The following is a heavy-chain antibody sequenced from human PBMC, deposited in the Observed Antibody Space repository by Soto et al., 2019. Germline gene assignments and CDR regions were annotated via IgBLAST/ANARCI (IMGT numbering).Heavy chain of an antibody. CDR2: ISSSGSTI. J-gene: IGHJ6*02. D-gene: IGHD3-22*01. CDR3: ASHITMIVVAPDLQRDLHYYYGMDV. Sequence: QVQLVESGGGLVKPGGSLRLSCAASGFTFSDYYMSWIRQAPGKGLEWVSYISSSGSTIYYADSVKGRFTISRDNAKNSLYLQMNSLRAEDTAVYYCASHITMIVVAPDLQRDLHYYYGMDVWGQGTTVTVSS. CDR1: GFTFSDYY. V-gene: IGHV3-11*01.